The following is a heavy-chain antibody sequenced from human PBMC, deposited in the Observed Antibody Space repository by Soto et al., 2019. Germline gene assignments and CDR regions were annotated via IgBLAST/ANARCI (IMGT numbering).Heavy chain of an antibody. Sequence: QVPLVESGGGVVQPGRSLRLSCAASGFTFSSYGMHWVRQAPGKGLEWVAVISYDGSNKYYADSVKGRFTISRDNSKNTLYLQMNSLRAEDTAVYYCAKDDNADLYGLLDYWGQGTRVTVSS. CDR2: ISYDGSNK. CDR1: GFTFSSYG. V-gene: IGHV3-30*18. J-gene: IGHJ4*02. CDR3: AKDDNADLYGLLDY. D-gene: IGHD4-17*01.